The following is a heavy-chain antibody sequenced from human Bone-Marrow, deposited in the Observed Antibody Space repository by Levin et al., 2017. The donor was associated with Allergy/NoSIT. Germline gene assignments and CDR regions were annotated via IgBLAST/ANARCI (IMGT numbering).Heavy chain of an antibody. Sequence: GGSLRLSCAASGFTFSSYSMNWVRQAPGKGLEWVSYISSSSSTIYYADSVKGRFTISRDNAKNSLYLQMNSLRAEDTAVYYCARDVGGILGASGYCFDYWGQGTLVTVSS. D-gene: IGHD3-22*01. J-gene: IGHJ4*02. CDR2: ISSSSSTI. CDR1: GFTFSSYS. CDR3: ARDVGGILGASGYCFDY. V-gene: IGHV3-48*04.